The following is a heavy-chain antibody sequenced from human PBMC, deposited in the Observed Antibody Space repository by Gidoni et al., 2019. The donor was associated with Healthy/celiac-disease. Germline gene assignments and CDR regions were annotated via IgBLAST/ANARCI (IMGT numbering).Heavy chain of an antibody. V-gene: IGHV4-59*01. CDR2: IYYSGST. CDR3: ARANYGDYVGYFDY. D-gene: IGHD4-17*01. Sequence: QVQLQESGPGLVKPSETLSLTCTVSGGSISSYYWSWIRQPPGKGLEWIGYIYYSGSTNYNPSRKSRVTISVDTSKNQFSLKLSSVTAAETAVYYCARANYGDYVGYFDYWGQGTLVTVSS. J-gene: IGHJ4*02. CDR1: GGSISSYY.